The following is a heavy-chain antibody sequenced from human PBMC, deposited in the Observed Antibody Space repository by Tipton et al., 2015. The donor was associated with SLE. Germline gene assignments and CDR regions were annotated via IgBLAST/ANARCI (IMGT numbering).Heavy chain of an antibody. CDR3: ARGGWGVAFDS. CDR2: IYHSGST. J-gene: IGHJ3*02. D-gene: IGHD3-16*01. V-gene: IGHV4-30-2*01. Sequence: TLSLTCTVSGGSISSGDYYWSWIRQPPGKGLEWIGYIYHSGSTYYNPSLKSRVTISVDRSKNQFSLKLSSVTAADTAVYYCARGGWGVAFDSWGQGTMVTVSS. CDR1: GGSISSGDYY.